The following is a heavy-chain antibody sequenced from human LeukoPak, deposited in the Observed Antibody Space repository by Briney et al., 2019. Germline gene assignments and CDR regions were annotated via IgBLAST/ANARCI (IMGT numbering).Heavy chain of an antibody. CDR1: GGSISSSY. J-gene: IGHJ4*02. Sequence: SETLSLTCTVSGGSISSSYCSWIRQPAGKGLEWIGRIYTTGSTDSTDFNPSLKSRVTMSVDTSKNQFSLKLGSVTAADTAVYYRAGFGAGSYYWGQGTLVTVSS. CDR2: IYTTGSTDST. V-gene: IGHV4-4*07. D-gene: IGHD3-10*01. CDR3: AGFGAGSYY.